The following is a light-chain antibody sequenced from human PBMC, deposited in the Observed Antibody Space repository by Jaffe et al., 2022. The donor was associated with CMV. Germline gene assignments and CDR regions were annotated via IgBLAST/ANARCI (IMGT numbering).Light chain of an antibody. Sequence: QSALTQPRSVSGSPGQSVTISCTGTRSDVGAYNYVSWYQQHPGKAPEVMIHDVSKRPSGVPDRFSGSKSGNTASLTISGLQAEDEADYYCSSYAGTYTWVFGGGTKLTVL. CDR3: SSYAGTYTWV. CDR1: RSDVGAYNY. CDR2: DVS. V-gene: IGLV2-11*01. J-gene: IGLJ2*01.